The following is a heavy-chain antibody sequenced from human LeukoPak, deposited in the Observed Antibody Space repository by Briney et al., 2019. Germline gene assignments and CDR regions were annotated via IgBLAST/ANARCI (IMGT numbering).Heavy chain of an antibody. V-gene: IGHV3-30*18. CDR1: GFTFSSYG. Sequence: GGSLRLSCAASGFTFSSYGMHWVRQAPGKGLGWVAVISYDGSNKYYADSVKGRFTISRDNSKNTLYLQMNSLRAEDTAVYYCAKARWELPFDYWGQGTLDTVSS. CDR3: AKARWELPFDY. CDR2: ISYDGSNK. D-gene: IGHD1-26*01. J-gene: IGHJ4*02.